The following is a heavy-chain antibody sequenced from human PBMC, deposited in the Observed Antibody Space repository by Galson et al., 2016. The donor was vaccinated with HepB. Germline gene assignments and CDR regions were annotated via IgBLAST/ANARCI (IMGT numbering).Heavy chain of an antibody. Sequence: SLRLSCAASGFIFRNYGMHWVRQAPGKGLEWVAFIWYDGSNDQYEDSVKGRFTISRDNSKNTLFLQMNSLRVEDTAVDYCAKDRMDFGVQIRPLDSWGQGALVTVSS. CDR1: GFIFRNYG. D-gene: IGHD3-3*01. V-gene: IGHV3-33*03. J-gene: IGHJ4*02. CDR3: AKDRMDFGVQIRPLDS. CDR2: IWYDGSND.